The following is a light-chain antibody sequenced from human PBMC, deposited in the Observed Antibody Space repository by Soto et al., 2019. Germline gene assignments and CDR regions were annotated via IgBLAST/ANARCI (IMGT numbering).Light chain of an antibody. J-gene: IGKJ2*01. CDR2: AAS. CDR3: QQGYT. V-gene: IGKV1-39*01. CDR1: QSINNY. Sequence: DIQMTQSPSSLSASVGDRVTITCRASQSINNYLNWYQQKPGKAPNLLIYAASSLQSGVPSRFSGTTSGTDFSLTIISLQPEDFATYYCQQGYTFGQGTKLEIK.